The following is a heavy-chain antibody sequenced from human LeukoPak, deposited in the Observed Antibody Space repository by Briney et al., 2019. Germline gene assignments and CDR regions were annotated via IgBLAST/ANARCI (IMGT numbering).Heavy chain of an antibody. J-gene: IGHJ5*02. CDR2: IWYDGSNK. D-gene: IGHD4-17*01. CDR1: GFTFSSYG. Sequence: GGSLRLSCAASGFTFSSYGMHWVRQAPGKGREWVAVIWYDGSNKYYADSVKGRFTISRDNSKNTLYLQMNSLRAEDTAVYYCARGTYGDNPHRWFDPRGQGTLVTVSA. CDR3: ARGTYGDNPHRWFDP. V-gene: IGHV3-33*01.